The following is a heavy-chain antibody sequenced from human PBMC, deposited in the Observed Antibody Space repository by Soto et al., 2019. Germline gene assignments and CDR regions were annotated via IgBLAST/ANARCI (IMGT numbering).Heavy chain of an antibody. CDR3: AKDHGTYGPNWIAS. CDR1: GFTFSSYA. Sequence: EVQLLESGGGLVQPGGSLRLSCAASGFTFSSYAMSWVRQTPGKGLEWVSTLRGSGGTTYYADSVKGQFTISRDNSKSPLYLQMNSLSAEDTVVYYCAKDHGTYGPNWIASWGQGTLVTVSS. D-gene: IGHD3-10*01. J-gene: IGHJ5*01. CDR2: LRGSGGTT. V-gene: IGHV3-23*01.